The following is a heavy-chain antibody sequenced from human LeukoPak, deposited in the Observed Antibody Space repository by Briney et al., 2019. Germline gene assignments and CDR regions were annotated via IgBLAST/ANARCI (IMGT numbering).Heavy chain of an antibody. V-gene: IGHV3-23*01. CDR3: AKATLYYYETSGYYFYFDY. D-gene: IGHD3-22*01. Sequence: GGSLRLSCAASGFTFSDYYMSWIRQAPGKGLEWVSGISGSGGSTYYADSVKGRFTISRDNSKNTLYLQMNNLRAGDTAVYYCAKATLYYYETSGYYFYFDYWGQGTLVTVSS. J-gene: IGHJ4*02. CDR2: ISGSGGST. CDR1: GFTFSDYY.